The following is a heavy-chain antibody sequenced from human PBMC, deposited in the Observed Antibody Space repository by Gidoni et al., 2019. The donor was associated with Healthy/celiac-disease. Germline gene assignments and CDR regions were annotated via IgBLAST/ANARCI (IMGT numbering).Heavy chain of an antibody. Sequence: QVQLVESGGGVVQPGRSLRLSCAASGFPFSSYGMHWVRPAPGKGLEWVEVIWYDGSNKDYADSVKGRFTISRDKSKNTLYLQMNSLRAEDTAVYYCARSSFYGGNYIDYWGQGTLVTVSS. J-gene: IGHJ4*02. D-gene: IGHD4-17*01. CDR2: IWYDGSNK. V-gene: IGHV3-33*08. CDR1: GFPFSSYG. CDR3: ARSSFYGGNYIDY.